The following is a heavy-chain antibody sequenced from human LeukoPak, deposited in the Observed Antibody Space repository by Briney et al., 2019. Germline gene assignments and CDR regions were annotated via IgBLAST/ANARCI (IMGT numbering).Heavy chain of an antibody. J-gene: IGHJ4*02. CDR1: RYTFTSYG. V-gene: IGHV1-18*01. Sequence: EASVKVSCKASRYTFTSYGISWVRQAPGQGLEWMGCISSYNGNTNYAQKLQGRVTMTTDTSTGTAYMELTSLRSNDTAVYYCAAGYCSAGSCYSRYYFDYWGQGTLVTVSS. CDR3: AAGYCSAGSCYSRYYFDY. D-gene: IGHD2-15*01. CDR2: ISSYNGNT.